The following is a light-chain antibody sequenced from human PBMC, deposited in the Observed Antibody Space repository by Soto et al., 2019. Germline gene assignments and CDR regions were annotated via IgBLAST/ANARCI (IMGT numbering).Light chain of an antibody. J-gene: IGKJ2*01. CDR2: WAS. CDR1: QSVLYSSNNKNY. V-gene: IGKV4-1*01. Sequence: DIVMTQSPDSLAVSLGERATINCKSSQSVLYSSNNKNYLAWYQQKPGHPPKLLIYWASTRESGVPDRFSGSGSVTDFPITISSLQAEDGAIYYCQKYYSTPYTFGQGTKLEIK. CDR3: QKYYSTPYT.